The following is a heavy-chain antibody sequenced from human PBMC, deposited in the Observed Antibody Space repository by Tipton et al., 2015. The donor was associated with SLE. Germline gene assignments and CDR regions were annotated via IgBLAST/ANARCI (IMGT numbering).Heavy chain of an antibody. V-gene: IGHV4-34*01. CDR2: INHSGST. J-gene: IGHJ4*02. CDR3: ARRSYSSGWPYFDY. CDR1: GGSFSGYY. Sequence: LRLSCAVYGGSFSGYYWSWIRQPPGKGLEWIGEINHSGSTYYNPSLKSRVTISVDTSKNQFSLKLSSVTAADTAVYYCARRSYSSGWPYFDYWGQGTLVTVSS. D-gene: IGHD6-19*01.